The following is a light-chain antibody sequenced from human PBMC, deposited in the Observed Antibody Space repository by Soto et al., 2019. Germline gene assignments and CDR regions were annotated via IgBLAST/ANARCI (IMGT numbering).Light chain of an antibody. CDR3: QHYKTYPLT. Sequence: DIQMTQSPSTLSASVGDRVHITCRASESVSTWLTWYQQKPGKAPKLLIYDASSLESGVPSRFSGTGSGTQFTLTISSLQPDDFATYYGQHYKTYPLTFGQGTRVEIK. J-gene: IGKJ1*01. V-gene: IGKV1-5*01. CDR1: ESVSTW. CDR2: DAS.